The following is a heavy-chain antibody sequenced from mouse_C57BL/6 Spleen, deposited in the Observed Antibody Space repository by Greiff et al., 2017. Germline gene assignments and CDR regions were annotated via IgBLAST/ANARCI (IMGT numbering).Heavy chain of an antibody. CDR1: GYTFTDYE. CDR3: TRGVRHY. D-gene: IGHD1-2*01. J-gene: IGHJ2*01. Sequence: QVHVKQSGAELVRPGASVTLSCKASGYTFTDYEMHWVKQTPVHGLEWIGAIDPETGGTAYNQKFKGKAILTADKSSSTAYMELRSLTSEDSAVYYCTRGVRHYWGQGTTLTVSS. CDR2: IDPETGGT. V-gene: IGHV1-15*01.